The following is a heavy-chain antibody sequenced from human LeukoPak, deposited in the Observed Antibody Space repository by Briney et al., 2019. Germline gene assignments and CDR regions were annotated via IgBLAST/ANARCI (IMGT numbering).Heavy chain of an antibody. CDR1: GGSISSYY. V-gene: IGHV4-59*01. Sequence: SETLSLTCTVSGGSISSYYWSWIRQPPGKGLEWIGYIYYSGSTNYNPSLKSRVTISVDASKNQFSLKLSSVTAADTAVYYCARVRGDDFWSGYYSHYFDYWGQGALVTVSS. D-gene: IGHD3-3*01. CDR2: IYYSGST. J-gene: IGHJ4*02. CDR3: ARVRGDDFWSGYYSHYFDY.